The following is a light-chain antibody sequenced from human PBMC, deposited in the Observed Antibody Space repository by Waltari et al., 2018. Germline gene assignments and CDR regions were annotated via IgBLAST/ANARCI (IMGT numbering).Light chain of an antibody. CDR1: ADVKSW. CDR2: TVS. V-gene: IGKV1-12*01. J-gene: IGKJ1*01. CDR3: QQANTFPPT. Sequence: DIQLTQSPSSVSASVGDGVTITCRASADVKSWLAWYQQKPGEAPKRLIYTVSTLQRGIPARFSGSGSGTDFTLTISSRQPEDVATYYCQQANTFPPTFGQGTKVEI.